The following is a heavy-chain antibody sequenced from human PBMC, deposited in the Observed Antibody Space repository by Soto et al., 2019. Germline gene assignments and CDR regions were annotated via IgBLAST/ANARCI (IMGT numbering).Heavy chain of an antibody. D-gene: IGHD6-13*01. CDR1: GGTFSTYS. Sequence: QMHLVQSGAEVRMPGSSVKVSCKASGGTFSTYSINWVRQAPGQGLEWMGGIIPLFGTTNYAQKFKGRVTITADESKSTAYMELSSLRAEDAAVYYCARGATHGSSWYFWFDPWAQGTLVTVSS. J-gene: IGHJ5*02. CDR2: IIPLFGTT. CDR3: ARGATHGSSWYFWFDP. V-gene: IGHV1-69*01.